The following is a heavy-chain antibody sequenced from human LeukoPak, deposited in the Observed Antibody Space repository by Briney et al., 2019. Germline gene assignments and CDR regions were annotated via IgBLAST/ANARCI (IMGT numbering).Heavy chain of an antibody. V-gene: IGHV2-5*02. CDR2: IYCDDDK. D-gene: IGHD3-10*01. CDR1: GFSLSPSGVG. J-gene: IGHJ4*02. Sequence: SGPTLMKPTQTLTLTCTFSGFSLSPSGVGVGWIRQPQGKALEWLALIYCDDDKRYSPSLKSRLTTTKDTSKNQMVLTMTNMDPVDTATYYCAHSQNDYGSGSYFPYYFDYWGQGTLVTVSS. CDR3: AHSQNDYGSGSYFPYYFDY.